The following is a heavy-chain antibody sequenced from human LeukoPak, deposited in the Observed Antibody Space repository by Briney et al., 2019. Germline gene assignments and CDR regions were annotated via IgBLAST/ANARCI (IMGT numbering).Heavy chain of an antibody. CDR3: ARDSGGYDYYYYYGMDV. V-gene: IGHV4-59*01. CDR2: TYYSGST. CDR1: GGSISSYY. J-gene: IGHJ6*02. Sequence: PSETLSLTCTVSGGSISSYYWSWIRQPPGKGLEWIGYTYYSGSTNYNPSLKSRVTISVDTSKNQFSLKLSSVTAADTAVYYCARDSGGYDYYYYYGMDVWGQGTTVTVSS. D-gene: IGHD5-12*01.